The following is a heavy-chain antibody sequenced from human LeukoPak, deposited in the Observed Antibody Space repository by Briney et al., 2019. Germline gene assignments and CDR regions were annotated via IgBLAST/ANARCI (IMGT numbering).Heavy chain of an antibody. Sequence: PSETLSLTCAVYGGSFSGYYWSWIRQPPGKGLEWIGEINHSGSTNYNPSPKSRVTISVDTSKNQFSLKLSSVTAADTAMYYCASLDLRQSYYVDYWGQGTLVTVSS. CDR3: ASLDLRQSYYVDY. CDR2: INHSGST. D-gene: IGHD3-10*01. CDR1: GGSFSGYY. V-gene: IGHV4-34*01. J-gene: IGHJ4*02.